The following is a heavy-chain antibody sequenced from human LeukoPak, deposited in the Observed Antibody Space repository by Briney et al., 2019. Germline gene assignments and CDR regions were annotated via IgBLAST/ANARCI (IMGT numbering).Heavy chain of an antibody. CDR3: AKSVAIYFYYGLDV. CDR1: GFTFSGNA. CDR2: GSVSGGST. D-gene: IGHD3-3*01. Sequence: GGSLRLSCAASGFTFSGNAMSWVRKTPGTGLEWVSAGSVSGGSTSYAVSVKGRFTISRDNSKNTLFLQMYSLRAEDTAPYYRAKSVAIYFYYGLDVWGQGTTVTVSS. V-gene: IGHV3-23*01. J-gene: IGHJ6*02.